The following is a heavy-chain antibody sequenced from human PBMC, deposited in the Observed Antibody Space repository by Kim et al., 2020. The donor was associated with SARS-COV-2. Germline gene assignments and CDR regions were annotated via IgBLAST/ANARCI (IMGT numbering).Heavy chain of an antibody. J-gene: IGHJ4*02. Sequence: PPLKSRVTISVDTSKNQFSLKLSSVTAADTAVYYCARDGCSGGSCYSGNWGQGTLVTVSS. CDR3: ARDGCSGGSCYSGN. V-gene: IGHV4-34*01. D-gene: IGHD2-15*01.